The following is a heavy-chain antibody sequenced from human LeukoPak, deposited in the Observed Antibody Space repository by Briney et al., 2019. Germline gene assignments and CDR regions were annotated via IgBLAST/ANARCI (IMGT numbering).Heavy chain of an antibody. CDR3: ARHKATGGGSYYGMDV. CDR1: GGSMSRYY. V-gene: IGHV4-59*08. D-gene: IGHD2-15*01. J-gene: IGHJ6*02. CDR2: IYYSGST. Sequence: PSETLSLTCTVSGGSMSRYYWSWIRQPPGKGLEWIGYIYYSGSTNYNPSLKSRVTISVDTSKNQFSLKLSSVTAADTAVYYCARHKATGGGSYYGMDVWGQGTTVTVSS.